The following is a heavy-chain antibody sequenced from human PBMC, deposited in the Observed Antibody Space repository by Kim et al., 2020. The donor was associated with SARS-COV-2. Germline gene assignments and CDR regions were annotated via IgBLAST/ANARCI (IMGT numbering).Heavy chain of an antibody. V-gene: IGHV4-34*01. CDR3: ARRGRLVVPAATTYWYFDL. CDR1: GGSFSGYY. CDR2: INHSGST. J-gene: IGHJ2*01. D-gene: IGHD2-2*01. Sequence: SETLSLTCAVYGGSFSGYYWSWIRQPPGKGLEWIGEINHSGSTNYNPSPKSRVTISVDTSKNQFSLKLSSVTAADTAVYYCARRGRLVVPAATTYWYFDLWGRGTLGTVSS.